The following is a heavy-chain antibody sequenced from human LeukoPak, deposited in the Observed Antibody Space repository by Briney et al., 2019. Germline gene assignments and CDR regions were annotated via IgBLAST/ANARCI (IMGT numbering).Heavy chain of an antibody. V-gene: IGHV4-34*01. CDR1: GGSFSGYY. D-gene: IGHD3-10*01. CDR2: INRSGST. Sequence: SETLSLTCAVYGGSFSGYYWSWIRQPPGKGLEWIGEINRSGSTNYNPSLKSRVTISVDTSKNQFSLKLSSVTAADTAVYYCASLRRRYYGSGSYYSLFDYWGQGTLVTVSS. J-gene: IGHJ4*02. CDR3: ASLRRRYYGSGSYYSLFDY.